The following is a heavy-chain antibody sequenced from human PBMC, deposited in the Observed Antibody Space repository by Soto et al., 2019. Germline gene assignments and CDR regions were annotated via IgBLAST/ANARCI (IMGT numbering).Heavy chain of an antibody. D-gene: IGHD1-1*01. Sequence: SETLSLTCTVSGDSISSDSFYWGWLRQPPGKGLEWIGSVYYGGTTYYNPSLTSRVTMSVDPSKNQFSLKLTSVTAADMVVFFCARHGTLYNLQVFEYWGQGTLVTVSS. CDR2: VYYGGTT. CDR3: ARHGTLYNLQVFEY. V-gene: IGHV4-39*01. J-gene: IGHJ4*02. CDR1: GDSISSDSFY.